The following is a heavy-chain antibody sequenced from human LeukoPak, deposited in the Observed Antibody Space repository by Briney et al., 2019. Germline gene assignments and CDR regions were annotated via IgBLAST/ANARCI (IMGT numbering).Heavy chain of an antibody. V-gene: IGHV4-59*05. D-gene: IGHD1-26*01. Sequence: SETLSLTCTVSGDSISGYYWSWIRQPPGKGLEWIASIYYSGSTYYNPSLKSRVTISVDTSKNQFSLKLSSVTAADTAVYYCARHWGGGSYFSHWFDPWGQGTLVTVSS. CDR1: GDSISGYY. CDR2: IYYSGST. J-gene: IGHJ5*02. CDR3: ARHWGGGSYFSHWFDP.